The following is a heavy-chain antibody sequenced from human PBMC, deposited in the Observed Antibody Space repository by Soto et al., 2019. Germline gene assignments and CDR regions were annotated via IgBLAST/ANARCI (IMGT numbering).Heavy chain of an antibody. J-gene: IGHJ4*02. D-gene: IGHD6-19*01. CDR2: SNWNGGST. CDR1: GFTFDDYG. V-gene: IGHV3-20*04. CDR3: ARLYSSGWYGPGRY. Sequence: EVQLVESGGGVVRPGGSLRLCCAASGFTFDDYGISWVRKAPGKGLEWVSGSNWNGGSTGYADSVKGRFTISRDNAKNSLYLQMNSLRAEDTALYYCARLYSSGWYGPGRYWGQGTLVTVSS.